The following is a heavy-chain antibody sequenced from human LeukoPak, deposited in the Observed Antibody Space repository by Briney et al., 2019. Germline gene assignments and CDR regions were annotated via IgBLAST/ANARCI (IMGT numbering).Heavy chain of an antibody. CDR3: ARDRAAADLDY. V-gene: IGHV3-33*08. CDR1: GFTFSSYG. J-gene: IGHJ4*02. D-gene: IGHD6-13*01. Sequence: GGSLRLSCAVSGFTFSSYGMHWVRQAPGKGLEWVAVIWYDGSNKFYADSAKGRFTISRDNSKNTLYLQMNSLRAEDTAVYYCARDRAAADLDYWGQGTLVTVSS. CDR2: IWYDGSNK.